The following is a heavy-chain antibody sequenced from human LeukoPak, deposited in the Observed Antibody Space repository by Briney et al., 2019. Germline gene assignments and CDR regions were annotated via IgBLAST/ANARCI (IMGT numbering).Heavy chain of an antibody. D-gene: IGHD6-19*01. Sequence: WETLSLTCTVSGGSISSYYWSWIRQPAGKGLEWIGRIYTRGSTNYNPSLKSRVTMSVDTFKNQFSLKLSSVTAADTAVYYCARVQYSSGRALMYYFDFWGQGTLVTVSS. J-gene: IGHJ4*02. CDR1: GGSISSYY. CDR3: ARVQYSSGRALMYYFDF. CDR2: IYTRGST. V-gene: IGHV4-4*07.